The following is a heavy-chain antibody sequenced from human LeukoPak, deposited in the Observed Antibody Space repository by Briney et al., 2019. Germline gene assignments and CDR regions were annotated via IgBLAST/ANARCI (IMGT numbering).Heavy chain of an antibody. Sequence: GGSLRLSCAASGFTFSSSAMSWVRQAPGKGLEWVSAISPGGITYYADSVKGRFTISRDNSQNTVFLQMNSLRAEDTSLYYCAKTGPYYFDSWGQGTLVTVSS. CDR1: GFTFSSSA. V-gene: IGHV3-23*01. CDR3: AKTGPYYFDS. J-gene: IGHJ4*02. CDR2: ISPGGIT.